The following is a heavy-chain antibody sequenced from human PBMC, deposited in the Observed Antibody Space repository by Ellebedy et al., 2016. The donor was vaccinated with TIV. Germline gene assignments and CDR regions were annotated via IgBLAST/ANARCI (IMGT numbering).Heavy chain of an antibody. CDR1: GARFSDST. V-gene: IGHV3-21*06. Sequence: PGGSLRLSCAVSGARFSDSTLTWVRQAPGKALEWVASISTANSYIFHTDSVKGRFTISRDNANSSLVLQMNSLRTEDTAVYYCVRQRVGGSFLWDVWGRGTTVTVSS. CDR3: VRQRVGGSFLWDV. CDR2: ISTANSYI. D-gene: IGHD2-15*01. J-gene: IGHJ6*02.